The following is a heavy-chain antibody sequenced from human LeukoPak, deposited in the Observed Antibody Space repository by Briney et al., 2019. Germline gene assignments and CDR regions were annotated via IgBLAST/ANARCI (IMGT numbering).Heavy chain of an antibody. CDR3: ARRHGSGDWFDP. CDR2: IYYSGST. D-gene: IGHD3-10*01. CDR1: GDSSSSYS. Sequence: PSETLSLTCSVSGDSSSSYSWSWIRQPPGKGLEWIGYIYYSGSTNYNPSLKSRVTISVDMSKKELSLKLSSVTAADTAVYFCARRHGSGDWFDPWGQGTLVTVSS. V-gene: IGHV4-59*08. J-gene: IGHJ5*02.